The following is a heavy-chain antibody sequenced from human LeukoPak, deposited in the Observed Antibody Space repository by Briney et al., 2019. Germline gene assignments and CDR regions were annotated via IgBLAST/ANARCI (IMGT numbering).Heavy chain of an antibody. Sequence: SETLSLTCAVYGGSLSAYYWSWIRQPPGKGLEWIGYIYYSGSTNYNPSLKSRVTISVDTSKIQFSLKLTSVTAADTAVYYCARGRSSMVRGYYYYYMDVWGKGTTVTISS. D-gene: IGHD3-10*01. V-gene: IGHV4-59*01. J-gene: IGHJ6*03. CDR3: ARGRSSMVRGYYYYYMDV. CDR1: GGSLSAYY. CDR2: IYYSGST.